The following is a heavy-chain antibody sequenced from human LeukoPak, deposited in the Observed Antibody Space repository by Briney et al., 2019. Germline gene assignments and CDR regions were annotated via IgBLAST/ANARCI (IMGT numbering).Heavy chain of an antibody. CDR3: ARDFGTTGWHTFDY. CDR2: PYYRSKWYN. CDR1: GDSVSSKNGA. Sequence: LQTLSLTCVVSGDSVSSKNGAWHWIRQSPSRGLEWLGRPYYRSKWYNDYAESMEGRMTISQDTSKNQYSLHLNSVTPDDTAVYYCARDFGTTGWHTFDYWGQGTLVTVSS. J-gene: IGHJ4*02. D-gene: IGHD6-19*01. V-gene: IGHV6-1*01.